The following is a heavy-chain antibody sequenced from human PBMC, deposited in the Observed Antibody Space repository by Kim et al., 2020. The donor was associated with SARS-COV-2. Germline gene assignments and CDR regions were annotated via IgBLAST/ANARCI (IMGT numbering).Heavy chain of an antibody. J-gene: IGHJ5*02. CDR1: GFSVSGDY. CDR2: IHTGGAT. CDR3: ARHDWFDP. V-gene: IGHV3-66*04. Sequence: GGSLRLSCAVSGFSVSGDYMNWVRQAPGKGLECVSAIHTGGATFYADAVKGRFTISSDSSKNTLYLQMNSLRVEDTAVYYWARHDWFDPWGQGTLVTVSS.